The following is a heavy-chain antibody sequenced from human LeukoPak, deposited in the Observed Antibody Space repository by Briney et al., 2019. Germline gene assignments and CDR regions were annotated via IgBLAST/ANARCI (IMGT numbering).Heavy chain of an antibody. D-gene: IGHD3-10*01. J-gene: IGHJ6*02. V-gene: IGHV4-30-4*01. CDR2: IYYSGST. CDR3: ARGGGILLWFGPYYYYGMDV. CDR1: GGSISSGDYY. Sequence: SETLSLTCTVSGGSISSGDYYWSWIRQPPGRGLEWIGYIYYSGSTYYNPSLKSRVTISVDTSKNQFSLKLSSVTAADTAVYYCARGGGILLWFGPYYYYGMDVWGQGTTVTVSS.